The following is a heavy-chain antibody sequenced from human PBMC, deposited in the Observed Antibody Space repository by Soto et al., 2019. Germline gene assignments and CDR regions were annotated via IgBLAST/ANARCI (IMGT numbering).Heavy chain of an antibody. CDR2: ITGGSNT. CDR1: GFTFSTYT. D-gene: IGHD1-26*01. V-gene: IGHV3-23*01. CDR3: AKGRGSDYDDFDY. Sequence: PGGSLRLSCAASGFTFSTYTMNWFRQAPGKGLEWVSAITGGSNTYYADSVKGRFTISRDNSKKTLYLQMNSLYVRDTAEYYCAKGRGSDYDDFDYWGRGTMVTVSS. J-gene: IGHJ4*02.